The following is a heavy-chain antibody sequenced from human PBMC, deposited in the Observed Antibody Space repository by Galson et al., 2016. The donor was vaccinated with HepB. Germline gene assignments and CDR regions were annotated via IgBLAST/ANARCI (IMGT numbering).Heavy chain of an antibody. Sequence: SETLSLTCGVYGGSLSGYYWDWIRQSPGKGLEWIGETNRSGRSNSKPSFKSRVTMSVDTSKNQIYLTLRSVTAADTAVYYCARDSETLPGTWFDYWGQGILVTVSS. J-gene: IGHJ4*02. D-gene: IGHD6-13*01. CDR1: GGSLSGYY. V-gene: IGHV4-34*01. CDR2: TNRSGRS. CDR3: ARDSETLPGTWFDY.